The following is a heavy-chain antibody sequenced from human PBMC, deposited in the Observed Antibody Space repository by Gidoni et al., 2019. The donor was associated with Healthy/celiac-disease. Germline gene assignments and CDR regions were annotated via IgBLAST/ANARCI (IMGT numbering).Heavy chain of an antibody. J-gene: IGHJ3*02. V-gene: IGHV2-70*15. CDR3: ARDIWFGLRQGSRAFDI. D-gene: IGHD3-10*01. CDR2: IDWDDDK. CDR1: GFSLSTSGMC. Sequence: QVTLRESGPALVKPTQTLTLTCTFSGFSLSTSGMCVSWIRQPPGKALEWLARIDWDDDKYYSTSLKTRLTISKDTSKNQVVLTMTNMDPVDTATYYCARDIWFGLRQGSRAFDIWGQGTMVTVSS.